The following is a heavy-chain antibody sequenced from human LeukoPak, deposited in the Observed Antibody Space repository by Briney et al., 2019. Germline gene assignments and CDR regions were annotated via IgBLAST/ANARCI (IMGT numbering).Heavy chain of an antibody. CDR3: ARGYNWNYFDY. J-gene: IGHJ4*02. CDR2: VNPNSGGT. Sequence: ASVKVSCKASGYTFTDYYIHWVRQAPGQGLEWMGWVNPNSGGTDSAQKFQGRVTMTSDTSISTAYMGLSGLRSDDTSVYYCARGYNWNYFDYWGQGTLVTVSS. V-gene: IGHV1-2*02. CDR1: GYTFTDYY. D-gene: IGHD1-20*01.